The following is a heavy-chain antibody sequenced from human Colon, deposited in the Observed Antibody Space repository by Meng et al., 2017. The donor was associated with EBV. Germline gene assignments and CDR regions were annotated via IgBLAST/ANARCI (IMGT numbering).Heavy chain of an antibody. V-gene: IGHV4-31*03. CDR2: IYYSGST. D-gene: IGHD6-19*01. CDR3: ARVSSGWDYFDY. CDR1: GGSVSSGGYY. J-gene: IGHJ4*02. Sequence: QGQLQESGPGLVNPSQTLSLPGTVSGGSVSSGGYYWTWIRQHPGKGLEWFGHIYYSGSTFYNPSLKRRVIISIDTSKNQFSLNLRSVTAADTAVYYCARVSSGWDYFDYWGQGTLVTVSS.